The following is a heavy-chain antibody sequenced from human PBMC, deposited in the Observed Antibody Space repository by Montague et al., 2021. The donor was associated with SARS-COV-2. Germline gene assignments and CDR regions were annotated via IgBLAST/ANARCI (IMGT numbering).Heavy chain of an antibody. CDR3: ARILVAAAGSPFDP. CDR1: GFSHSTSGMC. CDR2: IDWDDDK. V-gene: IGHV2-70*11. Sequence: PALVKPTQTLTLTCTLSGFSHSTSGMCVSWIRQPPGKALEWLARIDWDDDKYYSTSLETRLTISKDTSKNQVVLTMTNMDPVDTATYYCARILVAAAGSPFDPWGQGTLVTVSS. J-gene: IGHJ5*02. D-gene: IGHD6-13*01.